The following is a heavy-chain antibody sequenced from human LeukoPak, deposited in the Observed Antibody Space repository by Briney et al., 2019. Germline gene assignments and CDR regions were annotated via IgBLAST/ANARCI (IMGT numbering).Heavy chain of an antibody. Sequence: GGSLRLSCAPSGFPFSSYWMLWVRQAPGKGLVWVSRISGDGTIKTYADFVRGRFTISRDNTKNILYLQMNSLEVEDTATYFCSRSQFDYWGQGVLVTVSS. V-gene: IGHV3-74*03. CDR1: GFPFSSYW. CDR3: SRSQFDY. J-gene: IGHJ4*02. CDR2: ISGDGTIK.